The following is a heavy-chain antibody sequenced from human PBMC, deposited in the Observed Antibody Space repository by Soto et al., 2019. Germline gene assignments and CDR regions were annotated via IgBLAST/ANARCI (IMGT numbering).Heavy chain of an antibody. D-gene: IGHD4-17*01. Sequence: SVKVSCKASGGTFSSYAISWVRQAPGQGLEWMGGIIPTFGTANYAQKFQGRVTITADESTSTAYMELSSLRSEDTAVYYCAIFHHPTTVVTPGADFDYWGQGTLVTVSS. CDR3: AIFHHPTTVVTPGADFDY. CDR1: GGTFSSYA. J-gene: IGHJ4*02. CDR2: IIPTFGTA. V-gene: IGHV1-69*13.